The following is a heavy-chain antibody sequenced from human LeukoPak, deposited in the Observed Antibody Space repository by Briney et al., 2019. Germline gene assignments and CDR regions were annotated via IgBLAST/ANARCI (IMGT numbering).Heavy chain of an antibody. J-gene: IGHJ6*03. CDR2: IYYSGST. Sequence: PSETLSLTCTVSGGSISSYYWSWIRQPPGKGLEWIGYIYYSGSTNYKSSLKSRVTISVDTSKNQFSLKLSSVTAADTAVYYCARNYYGSGSYLGYYYYYMDVWGKGTTVTVSS. V-gene: IGHV4-59*12. CDR3: ARNYYGSGSYLGYYYYYMDV. CDR1: GGSISSYY. D-gene: IGHD3-10*01.